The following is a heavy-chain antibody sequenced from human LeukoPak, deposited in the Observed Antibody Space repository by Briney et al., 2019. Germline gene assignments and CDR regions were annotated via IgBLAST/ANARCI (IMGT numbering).Heavy chain of an antibody. CDR3: ARQRGNYYYDSSGYLGYGMDV. CDR2: IYYSGST. J-gene: IGHJ6*02. Sequence: SETLSLTCTVSGGSISSYYWSWIRQPPGKGLEWIGYIYYSGSTNYNPSLKSRVTISVDTSKNQFSLKLSSVTAADTAVYYCARQRGNYYYDSSGYLGYGMDVWGQGTTVTVSS. D-gene: IGHD3-22*01. V-gene: IGHV4-59*08. CDR1: GGSISSYY.